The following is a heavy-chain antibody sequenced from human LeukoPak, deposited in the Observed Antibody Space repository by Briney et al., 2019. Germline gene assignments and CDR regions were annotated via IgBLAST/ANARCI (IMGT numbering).Heavy chain of an antibody. D-gene: IGHD6-19*01. CDR2: INAGKGNT. J-gene: IGHJ5*02. Sequence: EASVKVSCKASGYTFTSYAMHWVRQAPGQRLEWMGWINAGKGNTKYSQKFQGRVTITRDTSASTAYMELSSLRSEDTAVYYCARESSGWYWRFDPWGQGTLVTVSS. CDR3: ARESSGWYWRFDP. CDR1: GYTFTSYA. V-gene: IGHV1-3*01.